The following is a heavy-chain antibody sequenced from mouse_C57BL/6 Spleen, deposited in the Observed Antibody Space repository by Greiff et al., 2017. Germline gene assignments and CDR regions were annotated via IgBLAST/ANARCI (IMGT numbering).Heavy chain of an antibody. V-gene: IGHV1-69*01. CDR2: IDPSDSYT. Sequence: VQLQQPGAELVMPGASVKLSCKASGYTFTSYWMHWVKQRPGQGLEWIGEIDPSDSYTNYNQKFKGKSTLTVDKSSSTAYMQLSSLTSEDSAVYYCARVGYYETWFAYWGQGTPVTVSA. CDR3: ARVGYYETWFAY. D-gene: IGHD2-4*01. J-gene: IGHJ3*01. CDR1: GYTFTSYW.